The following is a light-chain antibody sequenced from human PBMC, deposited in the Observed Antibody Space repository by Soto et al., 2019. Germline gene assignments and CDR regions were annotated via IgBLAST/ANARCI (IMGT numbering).Light chain of an antibody. Sequence: QSALTQPASVSGSPGQSITISCTGTSSDVGGYNYVSWYQQHPGKGPKLMIYEVSNRPSGVSNRFSGSKSGNTASLTISGLQAEDEADYYCSSYTTSSTPGVFGGGTKVTVL. CDR1: SSDVGGYNY. V-gene: IGLV2-14*01. CDR2: EVS. J-gene: IGLJ2*01. CDR3: SSYTTSSTPGV.